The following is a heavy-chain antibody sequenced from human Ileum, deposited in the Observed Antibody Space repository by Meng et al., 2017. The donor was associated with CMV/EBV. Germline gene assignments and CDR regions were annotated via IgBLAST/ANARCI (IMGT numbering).Heavy chain of an antibody. D-gene: IGHD6-19*01. CDR2: IYSSGST. V-gene: IGHV4-4*07. J-gene: IGHJ4*02. CDR1: GDSTSGFF. Sequence: VPLQESGPGLVKPSETLSLTCTVSGDSTSGFFWSWIRQPAGKGLEWIGRIYSSGSTFYNPSLESRVTMSIDTSKNQFSLRLASVTAADTAVYFCAKEQSIGIAVTGIFDFWGQGALVTVSS. CDR3: AKEQSIGIAVTGIFDF.